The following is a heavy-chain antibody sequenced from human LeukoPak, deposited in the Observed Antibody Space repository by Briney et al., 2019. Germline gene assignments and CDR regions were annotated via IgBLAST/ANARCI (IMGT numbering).Heavy chain of an antibody. CDR3: XXXXXXXXNXDYYYYGMDV. Sequence: PGGSLRLSCAASGFTFSSYAMHWVRQAPGKGLEWVSGISWNSGSIGYADSVKGRFTISRDNAKNSLYLQMNSLRAEDTALYYCXXXXXXXXNXDYYYYGMDVWGQGTTVTVSS. CDR1: GFTFSSYA. CDR2: ISWNSGSI. J-gene: IGHJ6*02. V-gene: IGHV3-9*01.